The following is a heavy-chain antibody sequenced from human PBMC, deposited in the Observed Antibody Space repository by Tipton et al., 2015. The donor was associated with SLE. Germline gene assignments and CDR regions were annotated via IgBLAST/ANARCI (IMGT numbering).Heavy chain of an antibody. CDR3: ARDRGGSEYYYGMDV. CDR1: GGSISSSSYY. Sequence: TLSLTCTVSGGSISSSSYYWSWIRQPPGKGLEWIGYIYYSGSTYYNPSLKSRVTISVDTSKNQFSLKLRSVTAADTAVYYCARDRGGSEYYYGMDVWGQGTTVTVSS. D-gene: IGHD2-15*01. J-gene: IGHJ6*02. CDR2: IYYSGST. V-gene: IGHV4-31*03.